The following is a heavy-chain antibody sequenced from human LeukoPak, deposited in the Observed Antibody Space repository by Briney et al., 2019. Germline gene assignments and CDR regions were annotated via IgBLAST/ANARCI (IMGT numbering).Heavy chain of an antibody. J-gene: IGHJ4*02. CDR2: ISYDGSNK. CDR1: GFTFSSYA. Sequence: GGSLRLSCAASGFTFSSYAMHWVRQAPGKGLEWVAVISYDGSNKYYADSVKGRFTISRGNSKNTLYLQMNSLRAEDTAVYYCAGAEIRNFDYWGQGTLVTVSS. D-gene: IGHD4-17*01. CDR3: AGAEIRNFDY. V-gene: IGHV3-30-3*01.